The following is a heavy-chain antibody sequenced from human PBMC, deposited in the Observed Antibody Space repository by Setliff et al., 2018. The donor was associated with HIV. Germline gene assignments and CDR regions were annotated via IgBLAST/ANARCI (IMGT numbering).Heavy chain of an antibody. J-gene: IGHJ3*01. Sequence: PSETLSLTCAVYGGSFSGWYWTWIRLIPRKGLQWIGEIEYGGSTTYNPSLESRLTISADTSKTQFSLKLSDVTVADTGIYYCARGPARRYRFSTVYGLWGPGTRVTVSS. D-gene: IGHD2-2*01. V-gene: IGHV4-34*01. CDR3: ARGPARRYRFSTVYGL. CDR2: IEYGGST. CDR1: GGSFSGWY.